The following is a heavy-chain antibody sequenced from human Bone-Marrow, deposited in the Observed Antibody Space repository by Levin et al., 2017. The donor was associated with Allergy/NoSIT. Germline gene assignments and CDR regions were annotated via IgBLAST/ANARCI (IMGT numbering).Heavy chain of an antibody. CDR2: IVPFFGTT. Sequence: GASVKVSCKASGGTFSNYGINWVRQAPGQGLEWMGGIVPFFGTTNYAQKFQDRLTISADESTSTGYMDLSSLRSEDTAVYFCVIDTDMSPGVTLDVWGPGTTVTVSS. CDR1: GGTFSNYG. V-gene: IGHV1-69*13. CDR3: VIDTDMSPGVTLDV. J-gene: IGHJ6*02. D-gene: IGHD5-18*01.